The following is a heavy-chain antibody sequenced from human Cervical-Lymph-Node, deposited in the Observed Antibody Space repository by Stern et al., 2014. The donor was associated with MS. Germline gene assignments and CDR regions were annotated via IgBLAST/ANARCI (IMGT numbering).Heavy chain of an antibody. Sequence: QMQLVQSGAAVKKAGSSVKVSCKASGGTFSRYAVSWVRQAPGQGLEWMGESIPMFGAANYAQKFQGRVTITADESTNTAYMEVSSLRSDDTAIYYCARLPQLVDHRDYWWGQGSLVTVSS. CDR3: ARLPQLVDHRDYW. J-gene: IGHJ4*02. D-gene: IGHD4-17*01. V-gene: IGHV1-69*01. CDR2: SIPMFGAA. CDR1: GGTFSRYA.